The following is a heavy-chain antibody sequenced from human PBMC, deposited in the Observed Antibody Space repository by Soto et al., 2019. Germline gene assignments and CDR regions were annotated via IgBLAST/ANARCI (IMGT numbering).Heavy chain of an antibody. J-gene: IGHJ4*02. CDR1: GFTFSSYG. CDR2: ISYDGSNK. V-gene: IGHV3-30*18. CDR3: AKDRPQLELLEY. Sequence: GGSLRLSCAASGFTFSSYGMHWVRQAPGKGLERVAVISYDGSNKYYADSVKGRFTISRDNSKNTLYLQMNSLRAEDTAVYYCAKDRPQLELLEYWGQGTLVTVSS. D-gene: IGHD1-7*01.